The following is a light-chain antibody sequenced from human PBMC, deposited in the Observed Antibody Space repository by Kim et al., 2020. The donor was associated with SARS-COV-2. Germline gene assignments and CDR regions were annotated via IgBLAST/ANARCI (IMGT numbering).Light chain of an antibody. J-gene: IGLJ3*02. CDR3: NSRDSSGNHHWV. CDR2: GKN. V-gene: IGLV3-19*01. CDR1: SLRSYY. Sequence: SSELTQDPAVSVALGQTVRITCQGDSLRSYYASWYQQKPGQAPVLVIYGKNNRPLGIPDRFSGSSSGNTASLTITGAQAEDEADYYCNSRDSSGNHHWVFGGGTQLTVL.